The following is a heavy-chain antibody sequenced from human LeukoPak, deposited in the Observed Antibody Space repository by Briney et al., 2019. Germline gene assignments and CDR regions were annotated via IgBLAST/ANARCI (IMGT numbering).Heavy chain of an antibody. Sequence: SGGSLRLSCAASGFTFSDYYMSWIRQAPGKGLEWISYISGSGRTIHYADSVKGRLTISRDNAKNSLYLQMNSLRAEDTAVYYCARVWVGSFDAFDVWGQGTMVTVSS. J-gene: IGHJ3*01. CDR2: ISGSGRTI. CDR1: GFTFSDYY. V-gene: IGHV3-11*01. CDR3: ARVWVGSFDAFDV. D-gene: IGHD6-25*01.